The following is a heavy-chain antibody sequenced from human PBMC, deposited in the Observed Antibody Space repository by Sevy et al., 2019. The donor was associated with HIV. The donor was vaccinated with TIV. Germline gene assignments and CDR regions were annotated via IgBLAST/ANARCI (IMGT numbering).Heavy chain of an antibody. V-gene: IGHV3-30-3*01. CDR1: GFTFSSYA. Sequence: GGSLRLSCAASGFTFSSYAMHWVRQAPGKGLEWVAVISYDGSNKYYAYSVKGRLTISRDNSKNTLYLQMNSLRAEDTAVYYCARIGMGHTYGTPPWYWGQGTLVTVSS. D-gene: IGHD5-18*01. CDR2: ISYDGSNK. J-gene: IGHJ4*02. CDR3: ARIGMGHTYGTPPWY.